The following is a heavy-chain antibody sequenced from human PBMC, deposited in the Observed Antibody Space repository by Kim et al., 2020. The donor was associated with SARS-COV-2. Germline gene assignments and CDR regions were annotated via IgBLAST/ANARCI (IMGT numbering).Heavy chain of an antibody. CDR3: ARVLSSGWYGDYFDY. D-gene: IGHD6-19*01. V-gene: IGHV3-30*07. Sequence: DSVKGRFTISRDNSKNTLYLQMNSLRAEDTAVYYCARVLSSGWYGDYFDYWGQGTLVTVSS. J-gene: IGHJ4*02.